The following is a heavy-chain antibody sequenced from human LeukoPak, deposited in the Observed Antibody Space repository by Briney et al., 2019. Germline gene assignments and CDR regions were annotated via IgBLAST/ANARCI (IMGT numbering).Heavy chain of an antibody. CDR3: ARGVRRFLEWVSMDV. V-gene: IGHV3-48*01. J-gene: IGHJ6*03. Sequence: GGSLRLYCAGSGFTFSIYSMKWVRQAPGKGLEWGTYISNSSSTIYYADTVKGQFTISRDNAKNSLYLQMNSLRAEDTAVYYCARGVRRFLEWVSMDVWGKGTTVTVSS. CDR1: GFTFSIYS. D-gene: IGHD3-3*01. CDR2: ISNSSSTI.